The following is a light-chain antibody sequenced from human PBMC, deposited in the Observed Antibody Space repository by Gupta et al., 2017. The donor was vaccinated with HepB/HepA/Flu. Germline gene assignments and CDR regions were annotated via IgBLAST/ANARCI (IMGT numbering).Light chain of an antibody. CDR3: TTCDSSRSRVG. CDR2: DNY. Sequence: QSVLPQPPSLSAAPGQKVTISISGSNSNIGNNFVSWYQHHPGTAPKLLIYDNYNRPSGIPDRFSGSKSGTSATLGITGLQTGDEADDYCTTCDSSRSRVGLGGGTKLTVL. CDR1: NSNIGNNF. V-gene: IGLV1-51*01. J-gene: IGLJ2*01.